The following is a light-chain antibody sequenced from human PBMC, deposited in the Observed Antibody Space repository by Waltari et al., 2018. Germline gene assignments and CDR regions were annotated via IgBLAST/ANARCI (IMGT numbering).Light chain of an antibody. V-gene: IGLV2-14*03. J-gene: IGLJ3*02. CDR1: SRDVVGYTY. CDR3: RSYTSSSPYWV. CDR2: DVR. Sequence: QAALTQPACVSESPGQSITIACTGTSRDVVGYTYVYCDQHHPGKAPQLLISDVRKRPSGVSHRFSGSTSVNTASLTISGLPAEDEADYYCRSYTSSSPYWVFGGGTKLTVL.